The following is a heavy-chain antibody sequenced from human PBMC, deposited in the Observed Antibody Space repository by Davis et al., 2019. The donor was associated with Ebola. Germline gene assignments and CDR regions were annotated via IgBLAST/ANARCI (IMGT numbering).Heavy chain of an antibody. CDR2: VNSSGNT. CDR1: GGTIRSYY. D-gene: IGHD3-22*01. CDR3: ASGYYDGRGYSSPAHIAY. Sequence: ETLSPPSTVSGGTIRSYYWSRIRQSPGKGLEWVGYVNSSGNTHYNPSLESRLTISLDTSKHQFALNLNSVTAADTAVYYCASGYYDGRGYSSPAHIAYWGHGSLVTVSS. V-gene: IGHV4-59*01. J-gene: IGHJ4*01.